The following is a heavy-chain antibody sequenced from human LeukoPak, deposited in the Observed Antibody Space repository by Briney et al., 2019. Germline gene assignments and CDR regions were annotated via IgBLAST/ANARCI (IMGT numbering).Heavy chain of an antibody. J-gene: IGHJ4*02. Sequence: PGGSLRLSCAASGFTFSSYAMSWVRQAPGKGLEWVSAISASGGSTYYADSVKGRFTISRDNSKNTLYLQMNSLRAEDTAVYYCAKDLWFGALLYGHYFDYWGQGTLVTVSS. D-gene: IGHD3-10*01. V-gene: IGHV3-23*01. CDR2: ISASGGST. CDR3: AKDLWFGALLYGHYFDY. CDR1: GFTFSSYA.